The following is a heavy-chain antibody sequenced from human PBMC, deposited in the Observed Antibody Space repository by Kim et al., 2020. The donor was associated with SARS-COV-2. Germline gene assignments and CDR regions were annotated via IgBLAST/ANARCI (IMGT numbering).Heavy chain of an antibody. J-gene: IGHJ5*02. V-gene: IGHV4-59*13. CDR2: IYYSGST. D-gene: IGHD3-16*01. CDR3: ARDRPGGFDP. CDR1: GGSISSYY. Sequence: SETLSLTCTVSGGSISSYYWSWIRQPPGKGLEWIGYIYYSGSTNYNPSLKSRVTISVDTSKNQFSLKLSSVTAADTAVYYCARDRPGGFDPWGQGTLVTVSS.